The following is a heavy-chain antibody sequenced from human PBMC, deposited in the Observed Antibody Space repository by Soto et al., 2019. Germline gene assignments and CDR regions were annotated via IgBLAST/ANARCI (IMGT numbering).Heavy chain of an antibody. Sequence: ASVKVSCKASGYTFANYDVYWVRQAPGQGLEWLGRMNPQSGRTDYAQKFQGRVTMTTNTSITTAYLELRSLRPEDTAVYYCARSPLDDWGQGSLVTVSS. CDR1: GYTFANYD. J-gene: IGHJ4*02. CDR2: MNPQSGRT. CDR3: ARSPLDD. V-gene: IGHV1-8*01.